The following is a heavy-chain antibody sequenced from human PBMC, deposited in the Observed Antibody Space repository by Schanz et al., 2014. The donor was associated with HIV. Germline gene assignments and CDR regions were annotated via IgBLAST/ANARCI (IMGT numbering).Heavy chain of an antibody. D-gene: IGHD3-22*01. CDR3: ARGRRDVSMIVLYWLDP. J-gene: IGHJ5*02. CDR2: ISAYNGNT. V-gene: IGHV1-18*01. Sequence: QVQLVQSGTEVKKPGASVKVSCKASGYTFISYGISWVRQAPGQGLEWMGWISAYNGNTNYAQKFRGRVTMTRNTSTGTAYMELSSLRSDDTAVYYCARGRRDVSMIVLYWLDPWGQGTLVTVSS. CDR1: GYTFISYG.